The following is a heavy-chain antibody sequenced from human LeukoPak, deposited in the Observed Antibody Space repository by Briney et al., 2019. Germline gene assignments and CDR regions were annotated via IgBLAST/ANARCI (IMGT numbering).Heavy chain of an antibody. CDR2: IIPIFGTA. CDR3: ARGYYLVSYYFDY. CDR1: GGTFSSYA. V-gene: IGHV1-69*05. Sequence: ASVKVSCKASGGTFSSYAISWVRQAPGQGLEWMGGIIPIFGTANYAQKFQGRVTITTDESTSTAYMELSSLRSEDTAVYYCARGYYLVSYYFDYWGQGTQVTVSS. D-gene: IGHD2/OR15-2a*01. J-gene: IGHJ4*02.